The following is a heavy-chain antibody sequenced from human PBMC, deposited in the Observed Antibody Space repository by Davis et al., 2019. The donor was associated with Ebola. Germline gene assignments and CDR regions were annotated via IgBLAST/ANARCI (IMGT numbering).Heavy chain of an antibody. Sequence: GESLKISCAASGFTFSGPAMHWVRQASGKGLEWVGRFRRKANSYATAYAASVKGRFTISRDDSKNTAYLQMNSLKTEDTAVYYCTTTASYFDYWGQGTLVTVSS. J-gene: IGHJ4*02. V-gene: IGHV3-73*01. CDR3: TTTASYFDY. CDR2: FRRKANSYAT. CDR1: GFTFSGPA.